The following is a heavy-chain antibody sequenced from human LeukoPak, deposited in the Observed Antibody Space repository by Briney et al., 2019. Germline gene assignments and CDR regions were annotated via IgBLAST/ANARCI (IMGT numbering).Heavy chain of an antibody. D-gene: IGHD2-21*02. CDR1: GGSISSSSYY. J-gene: IGHJ4*02. CDR2: IYTSGST. CDR3: ARGPKEADVVVTAIDY. Sequence: SETLSLTCTVSGGSISSSSYYWSWIRQPAGKGLEWIGRIYTSGSTNYNPSLKSRVTISVDTSKNQFSLKLSSVTAADTAVYYCARGPKEADVVVTAIDYWGQGTLVTVSS. V-gene: IGHV4-61*02.